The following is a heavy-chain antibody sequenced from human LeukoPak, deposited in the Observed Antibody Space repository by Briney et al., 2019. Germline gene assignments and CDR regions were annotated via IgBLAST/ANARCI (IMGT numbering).Heavy chain of an antibody. CDR1: GFTVSSNF. CDR2: LYSGGTT. Sequence: PGGSLRLSCAVSGFTVSSNFLNWVRQAPGRGLEWVSVLYSGGTTFYADSVKGRFTISRDNSRNTLYLQMDSLRLDDTAVYYCASPSPGGGAAGLFDYWGQGALVTVSS. CDR3: ASPSPGGGAAGLFDY. D-gene: IGHD6-13*01. J-gene: IGHJ4*02. V-gene: IGHV3-53*05.